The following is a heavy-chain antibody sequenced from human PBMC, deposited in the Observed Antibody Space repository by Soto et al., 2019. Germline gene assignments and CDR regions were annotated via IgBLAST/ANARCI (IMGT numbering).Heavy chain of an antibody. Sequence: GESLKISCKGSGYSFTSYWIGWVRQMPGKGLEWMGIIYPGDSDTRYSPSFQGQVTISADKSISTAYLQWSSLKASDTAMYYCATGFSSSLYYYGMDVWCQGNTVTVSS. V-gene: IGHV5-51*01. J-gene: IGHJ6*02. D-gene: IGHD6-13*01. CDR1: GYSFTSYW. CDR3: ATGFSSSLYYYGMDV. CDR2: IYPGDSDT.